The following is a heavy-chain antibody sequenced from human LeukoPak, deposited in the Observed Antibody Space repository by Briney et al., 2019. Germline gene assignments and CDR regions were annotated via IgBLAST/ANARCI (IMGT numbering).Heavy chain of an antibody. V-gene: IGHV4-61*02. CDR2: IYTSGST. Sequence: SETLSLTCTVSGGSISSGSYYWSWIRQPAGKGLEWIGRIYTSGSTNYNPSLKSRVTISVDTSKNQFSLKLSSVTAADTAVYYYAAYDFWSGRNYYYYYMDVWGKGITVTVSS. CDR3: AAYDFWSGRNYYYYYMDV. CDR1: GGSISSGSYY. J-gene: IGHJ6*03. D-gene: IGHD3-3*01.